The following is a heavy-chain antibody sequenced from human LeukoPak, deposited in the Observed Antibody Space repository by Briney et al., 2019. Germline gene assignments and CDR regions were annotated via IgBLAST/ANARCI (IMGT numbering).Heavy chain of an antibody. Sequence: SETLSLTCTVSGGSISSSSYYWGWIRQPPGKGLEWIGSIYYSGSTYYNPSLKSRVTISVDTSKNQFSLKLSSVTAADTAVYYCARDSRDFWSGYSGGIDYWGQGTLVTVSS. CDR2: IYYSGST. D-gene: IGHD3-3*01. J-gene: IGHJ4*02. CDR1: GGSISSSSYY. V-gene: IGHV4-39*07. CDR3: ARDSRDFWSGYSGGIDY.